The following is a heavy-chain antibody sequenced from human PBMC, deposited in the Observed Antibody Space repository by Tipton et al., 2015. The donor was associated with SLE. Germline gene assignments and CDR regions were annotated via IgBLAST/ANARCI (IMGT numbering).Heavy chain of an antibody. Sequence: SLRLSCEASGFTFSKHWMHWVRQAPGEGLEWVSRIHSDGSTTNYADSVRGRFTVSRDNSKNTLYLQMNSLRAEDTAVYYCAKSVAGYNRGYYYFYYGMDVWGQGTTVTVSS. CDR3: AKSVAGYNRGYYYFYYGMDV. CDR2: IHSDGSTT. J-gene: IGHJ6*02. D-gene: IGHD6-13*01. V-gene: IGHV3-74*01. CDR1: GFTFSKHW.